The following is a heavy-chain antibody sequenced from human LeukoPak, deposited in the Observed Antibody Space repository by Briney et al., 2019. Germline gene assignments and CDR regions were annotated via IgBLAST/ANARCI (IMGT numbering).Heavy chain of an antibody. CDR3: ARSGFSTGFYLDF. V-gene: IGHV1-2*02. J-gene: IGHJ4*02. D-gene: IGHD2-8*02. CDR1: GYTFTGHF. Sequence: ASVKVSCKASGYTFTGHFIHWLRQAPGQGLEWMGWIDPPSGAPHYAQRFQDTVTMTRDRSIATAYLEVHRLKSDDTAVYYCARSGFSTGFYLDFWGQGTLIFVSS. CDR2: IDPPSGAP.